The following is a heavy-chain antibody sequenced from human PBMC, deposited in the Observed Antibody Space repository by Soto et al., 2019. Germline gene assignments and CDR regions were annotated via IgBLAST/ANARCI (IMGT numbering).Heavy chain of an antibody. CDR2: IYNSGST. D-gene: IGHD5-12*01. CDR1: GGSISSYY. J-gene: IGHJ4*02. V-gene: IGHV4-4*07. CDR3: ARVARAYGGYDSQIFDY. Sequence: SETLSLTCTLSGGSISSYYWSWIRPPAGTGLEWIGRIYNSGSTNYNPSLKSRVTMSVDTSKNQFSLKLRSVTAADTAVYYCARVARAYGGYDSQIFDYWGQGALVTVSS.